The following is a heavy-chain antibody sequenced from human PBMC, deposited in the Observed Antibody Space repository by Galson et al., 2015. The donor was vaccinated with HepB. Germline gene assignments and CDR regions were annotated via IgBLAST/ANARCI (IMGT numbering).Heavy chain of an antibody. J-gene: IGHJ4*02. CDR1: GYTFTNYY. V-gene: IGHV1-46*01. Sequence: SCKASGYTFTNYYMHWVRQAPGQGLEWMAIINPSDGSTTYAQKFQGRLTMTRDTSTSTVHMEVSSLRSEDTAVYYCARDGKDFWSGYYFDYWGQGTLVTVSS. CDR2: INPSDGST. CDR3: ARDGKDFWSGYYFDY. D-gene: IGHD3-3*01.